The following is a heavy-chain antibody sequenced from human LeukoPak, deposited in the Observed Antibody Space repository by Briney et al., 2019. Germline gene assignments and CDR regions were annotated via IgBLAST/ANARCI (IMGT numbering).Heavy chain of an antibody. Sequence: PSETLSLTCAVSGGSISSYYWSWIRQPPGKGLEWIGYIYYSGSTNYNPSLKSRVTISVDTSMNQFSLKLSSVTAADTAVYYCARGPSRSGYYTGIHYWGQGTLVTVSS. J-gene: IGHJ4*02. CDR3: ARGPSRSGYYTGIHY. CDR1: GGSISSYY. D-gene: IGHD3-3*01. CDR2: IYYSGST. V-gene: IGHV4-59*08.